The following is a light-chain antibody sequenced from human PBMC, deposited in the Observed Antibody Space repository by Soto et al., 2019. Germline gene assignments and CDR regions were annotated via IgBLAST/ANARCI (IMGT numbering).Light chain of an antibody. CDR3: QQYNNWST. Sequence: EIVMTQSPATLSVSPGERATLSCRASQSVSSNLAWYQQKPGQAPRLLIYGASTRATGIPARFSGSGYGTEFTLTISSLQSEDFAVYYCQQYNNWSTFGQGTRLEIK. CDR1: QSVSSN. J-gene: IGKJ5*01. CDR2: GAS. V-gene: IGKV3D-15*01.